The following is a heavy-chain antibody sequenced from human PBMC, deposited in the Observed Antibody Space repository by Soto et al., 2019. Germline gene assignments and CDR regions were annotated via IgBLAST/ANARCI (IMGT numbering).Heavy chain of an antibody. Sequence: QVQLVESGGGVVQPGRSQRLSCAASGFTFSNYGMHWVRQAPGKGLEWVAVISYDGSDTYYADSVKGRLTISRDNSKNTLYLQNNSLRAEDTAVYYCAKGCGPGELPHYYYYMDVWGKGTTVTVSS. CDR1: GFTFSNYG. J-gene: IGHJ6*03. CDR2: ISYDGSDT. CDR3: AKGCGPGELPHYYYYMDV. V-gene: IGHV3-30*18. D-gene: IGHD3-10*01.